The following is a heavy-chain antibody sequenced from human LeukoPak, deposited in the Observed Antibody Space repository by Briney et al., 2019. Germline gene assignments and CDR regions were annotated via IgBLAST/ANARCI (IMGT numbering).Heavy chain of an antibody. J-gene: IGHJ4*02. CDR1: GFTFSSYA. CDR3: AKDHVGVPAANDY. Sequence: GGSLRLPCAASGFTFSSYAMHWVRQAPGKGLEWVAVISYDGSNKYYADSVKGRFTISRDNSKNTLYLQMNSLRAEDTAVYYCAKDHVGVPAANDYWGQGTLVTVSS. CDR2: ISYDGSNK. V-gene: IGHV3-30-3*01. D-gene: IGHD2-2*01.